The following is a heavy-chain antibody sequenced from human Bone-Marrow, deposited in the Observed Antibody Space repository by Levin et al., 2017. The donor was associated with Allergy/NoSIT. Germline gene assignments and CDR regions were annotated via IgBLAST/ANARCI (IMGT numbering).Heavy chain of an antibody. V-gene: IGHV1-2*06. Sequence: GESLKISCKASGYTFTGYYMHWVRQAPGQGLEWMGRINPNSGGTNYAQKFQGRVTMTRDTSISTAYMELSRLRSDDTAVYYCARDRVGERWIKLWSNRGAYYYYGKDVWGQGTTVTGSS. CDR2: INPNSGGT. J-gene: IGHJ6*02. CDR1: GYTFTGYY. D-gene: IGHD5-18*01. CDR3: ARDRVGERWIKLWSNRGAYYYYGKDV.